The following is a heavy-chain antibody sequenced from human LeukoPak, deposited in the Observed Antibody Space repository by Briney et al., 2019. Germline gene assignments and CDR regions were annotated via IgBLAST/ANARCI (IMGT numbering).Heavy chain of an antibody. CDR3: SRGPYCSGGTCFSLGEFDP. J-gene: IGHJ5*02. V-gene: IGHV3-23*01. Sequence: GGSLRLSCAASGFTFKKYAMSWVRQVPGNGLEWVASIIGSGNNTYYVDSAKGRITISRDNSKNTLFLQINSLRAEDTAVYYCSRGPYCSGGTCFSLGEFDPWGRETLVTVSS. CDR2: IIGSGNNT. D-gene: IGHD2-15*01. CDR1: GFTFKKYA.